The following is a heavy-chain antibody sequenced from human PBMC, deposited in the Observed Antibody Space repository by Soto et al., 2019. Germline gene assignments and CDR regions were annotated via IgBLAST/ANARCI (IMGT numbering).Heavy chain of an antibody. CDR3: ARGPTGRTYYDFWSGYYYWLDP. D-gene: IGHD3-3*01. J-gene: IGHJ5*02. CDR2: MNPNSGNT. CDR1: GYTFTSYD. Sequence: ASVKVSCKASGYTFTSYDINWVRQATGQGLEWMGWMNPNSGNTGYAQKFQGRVTMTRNTSISTAYMELSSLRSEDTAVYYCARGPTGRTYYDFWSGYYYWLDPWGQGTLVTVSS. V-gene: IGHV1-8*01.